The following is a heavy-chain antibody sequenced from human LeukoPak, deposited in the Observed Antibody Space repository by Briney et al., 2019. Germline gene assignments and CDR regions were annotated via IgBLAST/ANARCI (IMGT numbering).Heavy chain of an antibody. V-gene: IGHV3-7*03. Sequence: GGSLRLSCVGSGFTFSSYWMSWVRQAPGKGLEWVANIKAYGSEEYYLDSVKGRFTGSRDDAKNSLYLQMNSLRAEDTAVYYCAKGGNGWYSYYYYYMDVWGKGTTVTVSS. J-gene: IGHJ6*03. CDR3: AKGGNGWYSYYYYYMDV. D-gene: IGHD6-19*01. CDR2: IKAYGSEE. CDR1: GFTFSSYW.